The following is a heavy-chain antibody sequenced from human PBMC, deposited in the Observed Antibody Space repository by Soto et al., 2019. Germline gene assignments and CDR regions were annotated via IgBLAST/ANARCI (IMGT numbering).Heavy chain of an antibody. J-gene: IGHJ6*03. CDR3: AKNRGYYYYYMDV. D-gene: IGHD3-16*01. CDR2: ISGSGGST. Sequence: PGGSLRLSCAASGFTFSSYAMSWVRQAPGKGLEWVSAISGSGGSTYYADSVKGRFTISRDNSKNTLCLQMNSLRAEDTAVYYCAKNRGYYYYYMDVWGKGTTVTVSS. V-gene: IGHV3-23*01. CDR1: GFTFSSYA.